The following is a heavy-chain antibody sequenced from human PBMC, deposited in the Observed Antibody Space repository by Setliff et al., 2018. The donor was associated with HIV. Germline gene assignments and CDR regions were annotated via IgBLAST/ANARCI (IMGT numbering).Heavy chain of an antibody. CDR1: GGSIGSSNW. CDR2: IYHSGST. D-gene: IGHD5-12*01. Sequence: PSETLSLTCAVSGGSIGSSNWWSWVRQPPGKGLEWVGEIYHSGSTNYNPSLKSRVTISLDRSKTKFALKLSSVTAADTAVYYCARSPLYSGYERYYFDYWGQGTLVTVSS. CDR3: ARSPLYSGYERYYFDY. V-gene: IGHV4-4*02. J-gene: IGHJ4*02.